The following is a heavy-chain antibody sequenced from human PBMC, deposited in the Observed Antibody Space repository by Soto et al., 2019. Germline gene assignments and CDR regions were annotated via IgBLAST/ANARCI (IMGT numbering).Heavy chain of an antibody. CDR3: ARGPDRSGFYLFDY. D-gene: IGHD3-22*01. V-gene: IGHV1-69*01. CDR1: GGTFSNHA. CDR2: IIPLSGTT. J-gene: IGHJ4*02. Sequence: QVQLVQSGAEVRKPGSSVKVSCKTSGGTFSNHALSWVRQAPGQGPEWMGGIIPLSGTTNYVQKFQGRVTITADESMTTAYMELNNLRYADTAVYYCARGPDRSGFYLFDYWGQGTLVTVSS.